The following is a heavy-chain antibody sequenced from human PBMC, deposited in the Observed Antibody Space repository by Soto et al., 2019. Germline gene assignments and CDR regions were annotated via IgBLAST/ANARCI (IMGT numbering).Heavy chain of an antibody. CDR1: GGTFSSYA. Sequence: SVKVSCKASGGTFSSYAISWVRQTPGQGLEWMGGIISIFGTANYAQKFQGRVTIIADESTSKAYMELSSLRSEDTAVYYCARILKRVPAAIGTYYYGMDVWGQGTTVTVSS. CDR3: ARILKRVPAAIGTYYYGMDV. J-gene: IGHJ6*02. V-gene: IGHV1-69*13. CDR2: IISIFGTA. D-gene: IGHD2-2*01.